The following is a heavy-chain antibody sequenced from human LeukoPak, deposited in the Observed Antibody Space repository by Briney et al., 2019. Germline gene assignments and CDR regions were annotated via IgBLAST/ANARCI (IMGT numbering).Heavy chain of an antibody. J-gene: IGHJ3*02. CDR2: IRYDGSNK. CDR1: GFTFSSYG. Sequence: SGGSLRLSCAASGFTFSSYGMHWVRQAPGKGLEWVAFIRYDGSNKYYADSVKGRFTISRDNSKNTLYLQMNSLRAEDTAVYYVRLQSLNRRLEAFDIWGQGTMVTVSS. D-gene: IGHD4-11*01. V-gene: IGHV3-30*02. CDR3: RLQSLNRRLEAFDI.